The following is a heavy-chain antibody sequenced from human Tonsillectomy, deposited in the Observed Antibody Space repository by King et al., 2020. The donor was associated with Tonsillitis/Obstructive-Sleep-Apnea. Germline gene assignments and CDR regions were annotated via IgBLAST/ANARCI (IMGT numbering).Heavy chain of an antibody. CDR2: IYWDDDQ. V-gene: IGHV2-5*02. J-gene: IGHJ4*02. CDR3: ARIRGDLFFDC. CDR1: GFSLSTGVG. Sequence: TLKESGPALVKPTQTLTLTCSFSGFSLSTGVGVGWLRQPPGKALEWLALIYWDDDQRYRPSLKSRLPITKDSSKNQVVLTMTNMDPVDAATDFCARIRGDLFFDCGGQGTLVAVSS. D-gene: IGHD3-3*02.